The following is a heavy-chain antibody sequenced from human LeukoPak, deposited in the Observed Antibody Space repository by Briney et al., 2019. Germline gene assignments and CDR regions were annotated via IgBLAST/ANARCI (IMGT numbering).Heavy chain of an antibody. J-gene: IGHJ3*02. V-gene: IGHV4-39*07. D-gene: IGHD1-26*01. CDR3: ARDSRQGWELPPDAFDI. CDR2: VDYSGST. Sequence: SETLSLTCTVSGGSISSSSYYWGWIRQPPGKGLEWIGSVDYSGSTYYNPSLKSRVTISVDTAKNQFSLKLSSVTAADTAVYYCARDSRQGWELPPDAFDIWGQGTMVTVSS. CDR1: GGSISSSSYY.